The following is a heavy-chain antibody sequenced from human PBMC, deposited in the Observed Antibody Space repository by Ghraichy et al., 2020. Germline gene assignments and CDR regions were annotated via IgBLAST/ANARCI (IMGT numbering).Heavy chain of an antibody. D-gene: IGHD3-16*02. V-gene: IGHV4-39*01. J-gene: IGHJ6*02. CDR3: ARHQYDYVWGSYRTLPGGMDV. CDR2: IYYSGST. CDR1: GGSISSSSYY. Sequence: SETLSLTCTVSGGSISSSSYYWGWIRQPPGKGLEWIGRIYYSGSTYYNPSLKSRVTISVDTSKNQFSLKLSSVTAAETAVYYCARHQYDYVWGSYRTLPGGMDVWGQGTTVTVSS.